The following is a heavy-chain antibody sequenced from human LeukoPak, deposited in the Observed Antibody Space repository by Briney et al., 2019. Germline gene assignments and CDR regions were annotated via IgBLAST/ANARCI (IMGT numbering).Heavy chain of an antibody. CDR2: ISYGGSNK. J-gene: IGHJ6*02. D-gene: IGHD4-17*01. CDR1: AFTFSSYA. Sequence: GGSLRLSCAASAFTFSSYAIHWVRQAPGKGLEWVAVISYGGSNKYYADSVKGRFTISRDNSKNTLYLQMNSLRAEDTAVYYCARERFTTVTAYGMDVWGQGTTVTVS. CDR3: ARERFTTVTAYGMDV. V-gene: IGHV3-30-3*01.